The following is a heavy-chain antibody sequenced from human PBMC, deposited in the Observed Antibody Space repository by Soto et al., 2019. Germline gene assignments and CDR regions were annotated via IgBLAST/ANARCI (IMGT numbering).Heavy chain of an antibody. Sequence: GSLRLSCAGSGFTFSNYAMTWVRQAPGKGLEWVSTTRSNGEYTYYADSVKGRFTVSRDNSQNALFLEVSSLRAEDTAVYYCAKESMSVAVSASRVYGMDVWGQGTTVTVSS. J-gene: IGHJ6*02. CDR2: TRSNGEYT. CDR1: GFTFSNYA. V-gene: IGHV3-23*01. CDR3: AKESMSVAVSASRVYGMDV. D-gene: IGHD6-6*01.